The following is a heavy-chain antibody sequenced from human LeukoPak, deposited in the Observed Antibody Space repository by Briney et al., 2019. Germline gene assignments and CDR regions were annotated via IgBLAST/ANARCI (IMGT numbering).Heavy chain of an antibody. D-gene: IGHD2-2*01. CDR3: ATRGYQTAGFWFDP. CDR2: FDPEDGET. V-gene: IGHV1-24*01. CDR1: GYTLTELS. Sequence: ASVKVSCKVSGYTLTELSMHWVRQAPGKGLEWMGGFDPEDGETIYAQKFQGRVTMTEDTSTDTAYMELSSLRSEDTAVYYCATRGYQTAGFWFDPWGQGTLVTVSS. J-gene: IGHJ5*02.